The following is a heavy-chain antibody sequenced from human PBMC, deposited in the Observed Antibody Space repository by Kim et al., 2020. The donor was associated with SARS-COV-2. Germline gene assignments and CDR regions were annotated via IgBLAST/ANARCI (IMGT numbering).Heavy chain of an antibody. D-gene: IGHD6-13*01. Sequence: SETLSLTCAVSGGSISSSNWWSWVRQPPGKGLEWIGEIYHSGSTNYNPSLKSRVTISVEKSKNQFSLKLSSVTAADTAVYYCASSSWYSPAVAEYFQHWGQGTLVTVSS. V-gene: IGHV4-4*02. CDR3: ASSSWYSPAVAEYFQH. CDR2: IYHSGST. CDR1: GGSISSSNW. J-gene: IGHJ1*01.